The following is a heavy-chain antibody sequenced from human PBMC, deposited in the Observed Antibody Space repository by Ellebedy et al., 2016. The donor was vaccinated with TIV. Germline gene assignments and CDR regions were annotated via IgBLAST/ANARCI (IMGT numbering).Heavy chain of an antibody. CDR3: VKDRVGQWLATFNFDY. Sequence: SLKISCAVSGFPFEEYAMHWVRQVPGKGLEWVPGTSWNSGSIGYADSVKGRFTISRDNAKNSLHLQMNSLRAEDTALHYCVKDRVGQWLATFNFDYWGQGTRVTVSS. D-gene: IGHD6-19*01. CDR1: GFPFEEYA. CDR2: TSWNSGSI. V-gene: IGHV3-9*01. J-gene: IGHJ4*02.